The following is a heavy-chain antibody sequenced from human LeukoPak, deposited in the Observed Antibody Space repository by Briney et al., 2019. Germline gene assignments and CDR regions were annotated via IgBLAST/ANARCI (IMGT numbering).Heavy chain of an antibody. CDR2: IYYSGST. CDR1: GGSISSYY. D-gene: IGHD6-6*01. J-gene: IGHJ6*02. CDR3: ARVRVLPEDSSSPMRYGMDV. Sequence: SQTLSLTCTVSGGSISSYYWSWVRQPPGNRLEWVGYIYYSGSTNYNPSLTSRVTISVDTSKNQFSLKLSSVTAADTAVYYCARVRVLPEDSSSPMRYGMDVWGQGTTVTVSS. V-gene: IGHV4-59*01.